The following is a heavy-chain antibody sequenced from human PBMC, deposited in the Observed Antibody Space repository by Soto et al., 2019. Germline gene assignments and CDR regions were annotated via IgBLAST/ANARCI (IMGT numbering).Heavy chain of an antibody. J-gene: IGHJ4*02. V-gene: IGHV1-18*01. CDR3: ARLLGYCSSTSCSCFDY. CDR2: ISAYNGNT. D-gene: IGHD2-2*01. Sequence: ASVKVSCKASGYTFTSYGISWVRQAPGQGLEWMGWISAYNGNTNYAQKLQGRVTMTTDTSTSTAYMELRSLRSDDTAVYYCARLLGYCSSTSCSCFDYWGQGTLVTVSS. CDR1: GYTFTSYG.